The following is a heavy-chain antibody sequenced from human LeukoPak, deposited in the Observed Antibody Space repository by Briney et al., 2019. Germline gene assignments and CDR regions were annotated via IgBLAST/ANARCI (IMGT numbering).Heavy chain of an antibody. J-gene: IGHJ6*02. CDR2: IYYSGST. D-gene: IGHD3-16*01. CDR3: ARDGGAYYYYGMDV. Sequence: SETLSLTCTVSGGSISSGGYYWSWIRQHPGKGLEWIGYIYYSGSTYYNPSLKSRVTISVDTSKNQFSLKLSSVTAVDTAVYYCARDGGAYYYYGMDVWGQGTTVTVSS. CDR1: GGSISSGGYY. V-gene: IGHV4-31*03.